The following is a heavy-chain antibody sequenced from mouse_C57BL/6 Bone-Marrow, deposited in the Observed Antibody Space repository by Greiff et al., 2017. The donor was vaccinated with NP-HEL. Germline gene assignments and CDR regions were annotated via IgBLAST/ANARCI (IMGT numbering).Heavy chain of an antibody. CDR3: TVVANYFDY. CDR1: GYTFTDYN. D-gene: IGHD1-1*01. CDR2: INPNNGGT. J-gene: IGHJ2*01. Sequence: VQLQQSGPELVKPGASVKIPCTASGYTFTDYNMDWVKQSHGKSLEWIGDINPNNGGTIYNQKFKGKATLTVDKSSSTSYMELRSLTSEDTAVYYWTVVANYFDYWGQGTTLTVSS. V-gene: IGHV1-18*01.